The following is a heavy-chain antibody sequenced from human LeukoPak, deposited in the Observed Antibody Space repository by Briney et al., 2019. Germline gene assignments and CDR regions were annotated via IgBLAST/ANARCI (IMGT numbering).Heavy chain of an antibody. CDR3: ASLRYYGSAD. CDR1: GGSINTVTYY. J-gene: IGHJ4*02. D-gene: IGHD3-10*01. V-gene: IGHV4-39*01. CDR2: IHYSGTT. Sequence: SETLSLTCTVSGGSINTVTYYWGWIRQPPGKGLEWIGSIHYSGTTHNNASLEGRVTISVDTSKNQFSLRLTSVTAADTAVYYCASLRYYGSADWGQGTLVTVSS.